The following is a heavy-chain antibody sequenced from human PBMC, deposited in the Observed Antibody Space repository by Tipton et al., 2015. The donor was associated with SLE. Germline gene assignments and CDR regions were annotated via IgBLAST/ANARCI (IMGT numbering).Heavy chain of an antibody. D-gene: IGHD2-2*01. CDR1: PYSIGSGFY. CDR2: MHHNGST. Sequence: TLSLTCTVSPYSIGSGFYWDWVRQAPGKGLEWVATMHHNGSTYYNPSLRSRVAVSMDTSRNQFSLRLKSVTAADTAVYYCARGCSSSTCEPFYFFGMDVWGQGTTVSVS. J-gene: IGHJ6*02. CDR3: ARGCSSSTCEPFYFFGMDV. V-gene: IGHV4-38-2*02.